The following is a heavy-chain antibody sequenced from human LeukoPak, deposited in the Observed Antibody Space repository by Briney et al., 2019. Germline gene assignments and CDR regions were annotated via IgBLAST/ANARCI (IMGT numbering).Heavy chain of an antibody. CDR2: INPSGGST. CDR3: ARDFLSGRNYFDY. CDR1: GYTFTSYG. V-gene: IGHV1-46*01. J-gene: IGHJ4*02. Sequence: GASVKVSCKASGYTFTSYGISWVRQAPGQGLEWMGIINPSGGSTSNAQKFQGRVTMTRDTSTSTVYMELSSLRSEDTAVYYCARDFLSGRNYFDYWGQGTLVTVSS. D-gene: IGHD1-26*01.